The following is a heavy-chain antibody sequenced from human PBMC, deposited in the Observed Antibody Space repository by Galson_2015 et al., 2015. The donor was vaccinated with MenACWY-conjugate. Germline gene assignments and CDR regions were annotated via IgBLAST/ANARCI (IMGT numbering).Heavy chain of an antibody. V-gene: IGHV3-23*01. Sequence: SLRLSCAASGFTFSSYAMNWVRQAPGKGLEWVSAISDSGSSTYYADSVKGRFTISRDNSKNTLYLQMNSLRAEDTAVYYCAKDRFKYYGMDVWGQGTTVTVSS. J-gene: IGHJ6*02. CDR3: AKDRFKYYGMDV. CDR2: ISDSGSST. D-gene: IGHD3-3*01. CDR1: GFTFSSYA.